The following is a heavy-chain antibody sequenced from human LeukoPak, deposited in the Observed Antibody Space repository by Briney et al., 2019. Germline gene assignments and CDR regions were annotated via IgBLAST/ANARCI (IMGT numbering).Heavy chain of an antibody. CDR2: INSNGVST. CDR1: GFAFSKYA. D-gene: IGHD3-22*01. J-gene: IGHJ4*02. V-gene: IGHV3-64D*06. Sequence: GGSLRLSCSASGFAFSKYAMNWVRQAPGKGLEYVSAINSNGVSTSYAESVKGRFTISRDNSKNTLYLQMSSLRAEDTALYYCVKGGMISSSGHFDYWGQGTLVTVSS. CDR3: VKGGMISSSGHFDY.